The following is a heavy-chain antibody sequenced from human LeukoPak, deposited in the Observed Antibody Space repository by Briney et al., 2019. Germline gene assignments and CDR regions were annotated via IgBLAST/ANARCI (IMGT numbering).Heavy chain of an antibody. CDR1: GFTFSNTW. CDR2: IKNRTDGGTT. J-gene: IGHJ4*02. Sequence: PGGSLRLSCAASGFTFSNTWMSWVRQAPGKGLEWVGRIKNRTDGGTTDYAAPVTGRFTISRDDSKNILYLQMNSLKTEDTAVYYCTTLRPPDYGDSYFDFWGQGILVTVSS. CDR3: TTLRPPDYGDSYFDF. V-gene: IGHV3-15*01. D-gene: IGHD4-17*01.